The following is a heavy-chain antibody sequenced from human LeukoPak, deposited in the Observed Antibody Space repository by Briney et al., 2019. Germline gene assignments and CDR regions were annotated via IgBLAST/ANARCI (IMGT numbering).Heavy chain of an antibody. Sequence: ASVKVSCKASGYSFTSFGISWVRQAPGQGLEWIGWISGYNGDANYARSLQGRITMTRDTSTSTAYMELRSLRSDDTAVHYCARDLVKIQVNYFDLWGQGTLVTVSS. J-gene: IGHJ4*02. V-gene: IGHV1-18*04. CDR2: ISGYNGDA. CDR3: ARDLVKIQVNYFDL. CDR1: GYSFTSFG. D-gene: IGHD1-1*01.